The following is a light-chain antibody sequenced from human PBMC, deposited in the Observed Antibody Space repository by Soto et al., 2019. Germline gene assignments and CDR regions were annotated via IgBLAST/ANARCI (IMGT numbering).Light chain of an antibody. Sequence: DIQMTQSPSSLSASVRDRVTITFRASQSISSYLNWYQQKPGKAPKLLIYKASSLESGVPSRFSGSGSGTEFTLTISSLQPDDFATYYCQQYNSYWTFGQGTKVDIK. V-gene: IGKV1-5*03. CDR3: QQYNSYWT. CDR2: KAS. J-gene: IGKJ1*01. CDR1: QSISSY.